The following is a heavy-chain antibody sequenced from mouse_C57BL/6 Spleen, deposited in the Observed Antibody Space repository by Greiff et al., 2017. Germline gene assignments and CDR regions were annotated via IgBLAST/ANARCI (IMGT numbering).Heavy chain of an antibody. Sequence: EVKLVESGGGLVKPGGSLKLSCAASGFTFSSYAMSWVRQTPEKRLEWVATISDGGSYTYYPDNVKGRFTISRDNAKNNLYLQMSHLKSEDTAMYYCARPGAYDHYAMDYWGQGTSVTVSS. V-gene: IGHV5-4*03. J-gene: IGHJ4*01. CDR2: ISDGGSYT. CDR1: GFTFSSYA. D-gene: IGHD6-5*01. CDR3: ARPGAYDHYAMDY.